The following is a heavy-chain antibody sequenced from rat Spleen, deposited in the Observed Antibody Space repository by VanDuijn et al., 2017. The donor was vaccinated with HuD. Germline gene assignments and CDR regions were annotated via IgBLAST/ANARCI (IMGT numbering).Heavy chain of an antibody. V-gene: IGHV5-25*01. CDR3: VRDGNNYWHFDF. D-gene: IGHD1-12*02. Sequence: EVQLVESGGGLVQPGRSLRLSCSASGFTFSTFAMAWVRQTPKKGLEWIATIASGGPNTFYPDSVKGRFTISRDNAKSTLFLQMDSLRSEDTATYYCVRDGNNYWHFDFWGPGTMVTVSS. CDR1: GFTFSTFA. J-gene: IGHJ1*01. CDR2: IASGGPNT.